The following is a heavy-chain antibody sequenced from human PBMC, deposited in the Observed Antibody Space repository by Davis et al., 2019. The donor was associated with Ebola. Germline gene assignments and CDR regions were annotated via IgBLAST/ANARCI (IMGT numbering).Heavy chain of an antibody. CDR1: GFTFSSYG. D-gene: IGHD3-3*01. V-gene: IGHV3-30*03. CDR2: ISYDGSNK. Sequence: GESLKISCAASGFTFSSYGMHWVRQAPGKGLEWVAVISYDGSNKYYADSVKGRFTISRDNSKNTLYLQMNSLRDEDTAVYYCARDRSGYYSYYGMDVWGQGTTVTVSS. J-gene: IGHJ6*02. CDR3: ARDRSGYYSYYGMDV.